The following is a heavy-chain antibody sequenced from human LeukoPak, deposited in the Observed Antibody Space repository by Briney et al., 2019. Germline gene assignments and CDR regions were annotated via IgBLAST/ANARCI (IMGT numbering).Heavy chain of an antibody. V-gene: IGHV4-4*07. Sequence: MSSETLSLTCTVSGGSISSYYWNWIRQPAGKGLEWIGRIHTSGSTNYNPSLKSRVTMSLDTSKNQFSLKLSSVTAADTAVYSCARGKVVAGTPGQNSWDCWGQGTLVTVSS. CDR2: IHTSGST. J-gene: IGHJ4*02. CDR1: GGSISSYY. CDR3: ARGKVVAGTPGQNSWDC. D-gene: IGHD6-19*01.